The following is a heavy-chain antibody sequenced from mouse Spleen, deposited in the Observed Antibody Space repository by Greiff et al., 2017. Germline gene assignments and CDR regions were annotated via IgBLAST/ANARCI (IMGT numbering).Heavy chain of an antibody. D-gene: IGHD1-1*01. Sequence: VQLQQPGAELVMPGASVKLSCKASGYTFTSYWITWVKQRPGQGLEWIGDIYPGSGSTNYNEKFKSKATLTVDTSSSTAYMQLSSLTSEDSAVYYCATVVENAMDYWGQGTSVTVSS. CDR3: ATVVENAMDY. CDR1: GYTFTSYW. J-gene: IGHJ4*01. V-gene: IGHV1-55*01. CDR2: IYPGSGST.